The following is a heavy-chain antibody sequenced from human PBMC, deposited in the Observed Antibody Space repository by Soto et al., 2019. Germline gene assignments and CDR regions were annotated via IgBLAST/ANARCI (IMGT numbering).Heavy chain of an antibody. Sequence: PSETLSLTCTVSGGSISSGDYYWSWIRQPPGKGLEWIGYIYYSGSTYYNPSLKSRVTTSVDTSKNQLSLKLSSVTAADTAVYYCARGVVVTARALTYYYYGMDVWGQGTTVTVSS. CDR2: IYYSGST. V-gene: IGHV4-30-4*01. CDR1: GGSISSGDYY. J-gene: IGHJ6*02. D-gene: IGHD2-21*02. CDR3: ARGVVVTARALTYYYYGMDV.